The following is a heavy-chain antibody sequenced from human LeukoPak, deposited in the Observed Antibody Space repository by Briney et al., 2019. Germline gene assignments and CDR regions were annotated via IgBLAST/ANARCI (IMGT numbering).Heavy chain of an antibody. CDR2: INHSGST. D-gene: IGHD2-2*01. V-gene: IGHV4-34*01. J-gene: IGHJ3*02. CDR1: GGSFSGYY. CDR3: ARAGYCSSTSCYGPVAFDAFDI. Sequence: SETLSLTCAVYGGSFSGYYWSWIHQPPGKGLEWIGEINHSGSTNYNPSLKSRVTISVDTSKNQFSLKLSSVTAADTAVYYCARAGYCSSTSCYGPVAFDAFDIWGQGTMVTVSS.